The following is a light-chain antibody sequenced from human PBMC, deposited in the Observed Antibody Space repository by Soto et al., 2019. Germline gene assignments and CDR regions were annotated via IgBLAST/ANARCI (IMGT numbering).Light chain of an antibody. Sequence: EIGLSQSPATLSSFPGDSVTLSCRASQYINTRLAWYQHRPGQAPRLLIYGASDRATGIPDRFTGSGSGTDFTLTINRLEPEDFAVYFCQQYGSSPQTFGQGTKVDIK. V-gene: IGKV3-20*01. CDR3: QQYGSSPQT. CDR1: QYINTR. J-gene: IGKJ1*01. CDR2: GAS.